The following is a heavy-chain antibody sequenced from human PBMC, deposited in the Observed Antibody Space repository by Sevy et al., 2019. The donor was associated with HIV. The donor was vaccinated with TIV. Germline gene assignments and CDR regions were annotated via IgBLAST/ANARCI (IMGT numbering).Heavy chain of an antibody. Sequence: GESLKISCKGSGYSFTSYWIGWVRQMPGKGLEWMGIIYPGDSDTRYSPSFQGQVTISADKSIGTAYLQWSSLKASDTAMYYCARPSSGWYGEDYFDYWGQGTLVTVSS. CDR1: GYSFTSYW. CDR3: ARPSSGWYGEDYFDY. D-gene: IGHD6-19*01. J-gene: IGHJ4*02. V-gene: IGHV5-51*01. CDR2: IYPGDSDT.